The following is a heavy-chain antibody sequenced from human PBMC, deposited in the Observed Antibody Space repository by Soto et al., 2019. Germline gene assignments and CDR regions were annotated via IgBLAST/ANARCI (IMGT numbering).Heavy chain of an antibody. D-gene: IGHD2-2*01. CDR2: ISYDGSNK. V-gene: IGHV3-30*18. Sequence: GGSLRLSCASSGFTFISYGMHWVRQAPGKGLEWVAVISYDGSNKYYADSVKGRFTISRDNSKNTLYLQMNSLRAEDTAVYYCAKDPSGYCSSTSCYEYFQHWGQGTLVTVSS. J-gene: IGHJ1*01. CDR1: GFTFISYG. CDR3: AKDPSGYCSSTSCYEYFQH.